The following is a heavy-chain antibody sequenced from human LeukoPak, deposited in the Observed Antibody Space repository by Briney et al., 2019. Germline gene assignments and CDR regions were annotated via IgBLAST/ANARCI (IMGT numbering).Heavy chain of an antibody. J-gene: IGHJ3*02. D-gene: IGHD2-15*01. CDR1: GFTFSSYG. CDR3: AKSGVVVVAATTADDAFDI. CDR2: ISYDGSNK. V-gene: IGHV3-30*18. Sequence: GRSLRLSCAASGFTFSSYGMHWVRQAPGKGLEWVAVISYDGSNKYYADSVKGRFTISRDNSKNTLYLQMNSLRAEDTAVYYCAKSGVVVVAATTADDAFDIWGQGTMVTVSS.